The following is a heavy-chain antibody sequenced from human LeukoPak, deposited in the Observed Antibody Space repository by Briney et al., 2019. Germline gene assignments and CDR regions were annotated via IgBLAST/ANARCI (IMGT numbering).Heavy chain of an antibody. V-gene: IGHV2-70*01. D-gene: IGHD6-13*01. CDR1: GLSLSTSGMC. J-gene: IGHJ6*02. Sequence: SGPALVKPTQTLTLTCTFSGLSLSTSGMCVSWIRQPPGKALEWLALIDWDDDKYYSTSLKTRLTISKDTSKNQVVLTMTNMDPVDTATYYCARMLWRINAAAGRKYYYYGMDVWGQGTTVTVSS. CDR3: ARMLWRINAAAGRKYYYYGMDV. CDR2: IDWDDDK.